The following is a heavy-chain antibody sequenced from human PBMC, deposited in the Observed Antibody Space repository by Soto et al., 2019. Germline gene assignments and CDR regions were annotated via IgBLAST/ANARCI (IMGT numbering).Heavy chain of an antibody. V-gene: IGHV1-69*12. CDR1: GGTFSTHA. J-gene: IGHJ6*02. D-gene: IGHD2-21*01. CDR2: SIPIFGTA. Sequence: QVQLVQSGAEVKKPGSSVRISCKASGGTFSTHAISWVRQAPGQGLEWVGGSIPIFGTADYTQKFQGRATNTADESTSPTYIDPSNLRSEDPAVYYRAIREHDCLGWNHHYPIDVRGQGTTVTVSS. CDR3: AIREHDCLGWNHHYPIDV.